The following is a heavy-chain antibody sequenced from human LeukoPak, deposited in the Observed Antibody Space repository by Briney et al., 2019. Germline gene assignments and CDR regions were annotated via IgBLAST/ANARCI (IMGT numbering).Heavy chain of an antibody. Sequence: GGSLRLSCIGSGFTFRSLAMSWVRQAPEKGLEFVSGIYENGGTTYYADSVKGRFSISRDNSKNTLYLQMDSLRGEDTAVYYCAKDFRIGYSAHFDYWGQGALVTVSS. J-gene: IGHJ4*02. CDR1: GFTFRSLA. D-gene: IGHD2-21*01. CDR3: AKDFRIGYSAHFDY. CDR2: IYENGGTT. V-gene: IGHV3-23*01.